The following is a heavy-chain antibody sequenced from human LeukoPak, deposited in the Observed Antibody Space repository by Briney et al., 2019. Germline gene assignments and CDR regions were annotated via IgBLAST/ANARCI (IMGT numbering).Heavy chain of an antibody. CDR3: ARANKKIAVAGISNWFDP. Sequence: ASVKVSCKASGYTFTGYYMHWVRQAPGQGLEWMGWINPNSGGTNYAQKFQGWVTMTRDTSISTAYMELSRLRSDDTAVYYCARANKKIAVAGISNWFDPWGQGTLVTVSS. D-gene: IGHD6-19*01. J-gene: IGHJ5*02. CDR2: INPNSGGT. V-gene: IGHV1-2*04. CDR1: GYTFTGYY.